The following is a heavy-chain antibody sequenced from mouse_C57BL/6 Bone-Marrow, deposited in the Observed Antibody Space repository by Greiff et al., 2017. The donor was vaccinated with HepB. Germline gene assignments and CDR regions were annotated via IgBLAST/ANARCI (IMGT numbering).Heavy chain of an antibody. Sequence: EVQLQQSVAELVRPGASVKFSCTASGFNIKNTYMHWVKQRPEQGLEWIGRIDPANGNTKYAPKFQGKATITADTSSNTAYLQLSSLTSEDTAIYCCARCSITTVVSFDYWGQGTTLTVSS. J-gene: IGHJ2*01. V-gene: IGHV14-3*01. D-gene: IGHD1-1*01. CDR3: ARCSITTVVSFDY. CDR2: IDPANGNT. CDR1: GFNIKNTY.